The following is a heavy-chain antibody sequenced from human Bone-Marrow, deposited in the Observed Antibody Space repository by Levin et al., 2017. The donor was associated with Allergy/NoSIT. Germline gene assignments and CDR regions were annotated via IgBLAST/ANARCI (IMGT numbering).Heavy chain of an antibody. V-gene: IGHV4-4*07. D-gene: IGHD2-2*01. J-gene: IGHJ5*02. CDR2: VHSNGRT. Sequence: PSETLSLTCSVSGSLTSYYWTWIRQPAGKGLEWIGRVHSNGRTNYNPSLKSRITISIDTSKNQFSLKLRSVTAADTAVYYCARDGYEKTDWFDPWGQGTLVTVSS. CDR1: GSLTSYY. CDR3: ARDGYEKTDWFDP.